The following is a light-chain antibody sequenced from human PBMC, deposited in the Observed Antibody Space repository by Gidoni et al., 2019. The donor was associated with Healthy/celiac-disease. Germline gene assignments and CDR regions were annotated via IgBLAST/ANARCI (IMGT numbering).Light chain of an antibody. V-gene: IGLV4-60*02. J-gene: IGLJ2*01. Sequence: QPVLTQSSSAPAYLRSSVKLTCTLSSGHSSYIIAWHQQQPGKAPRYLMKLEGSGSYNKGSGVPDRFSGSSSGADRYLTISNLQFEDEADYYCETWDSNFVVFGGGTKLTVL. CDR3: ETWDSNFVV. CDR2: LEGSGSY. CDR1: SGHSSYI.